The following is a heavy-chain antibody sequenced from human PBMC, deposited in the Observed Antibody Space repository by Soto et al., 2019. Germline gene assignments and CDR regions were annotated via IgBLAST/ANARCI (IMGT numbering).Heavy chain of an antibody. CDR3: ARGPPMATITFFAY. Sequence: QVQLVESGGGVVQPGKSLRLSCAASGFIFRSYGVHWVRQAPGKGLEWVAVISHDGSNAYYADAVNGRFTISRDNAKNTVYLQMNSLRAEDTAVYYCARGPPMATITFFAYWGQGTLVTVSS. V-gene: IGHV3-30*03. CDR2: ISHDGSNA. CDR1: GFIFRSYG. D-gene: IGHD5-12*01. J-gene: IGHJ4*02.